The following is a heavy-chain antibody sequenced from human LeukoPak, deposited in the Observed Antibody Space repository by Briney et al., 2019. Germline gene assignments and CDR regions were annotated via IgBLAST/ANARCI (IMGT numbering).Heavy chain of an antibody. V-gene: IGHV3-30*02. J-gene: IGHJ4*02. D-gene: IGHD6-19*01. CDR1: GFTFNIYG. Sequence: GGSLRLSCAASGFTFNIYGMHWVRQAPGKGLEWVAFIRYDGSNKFYADSVKGRFTISRDNSKNTLYLQMNSLRAEDTAIYYCAKDFGSAFGWSPFDYWGQGTLVTVSS. CDR3: AKDFGSAFGWSPFDY. CDR2: IRYDGSNK.